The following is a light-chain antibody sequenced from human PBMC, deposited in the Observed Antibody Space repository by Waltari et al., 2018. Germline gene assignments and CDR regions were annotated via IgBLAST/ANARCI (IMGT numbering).Light chain of an antibody. CDR1: ESLFFSSKNKNY. J-gene: IGKJ4*01. Sequence: DIVMTQSPDSLAVSLGERATFNCKSSESLFFSSKNKNYLAWYQHKVGQPPKLLIYWASTRASGVPDRFSGSGSGTDFTLTISSLQAEDVAVYYCQQYFSTPQLAFGGGTKVELK. V-gene: IGKV4-1*01. CDR2: WAS. CDR3: QQYFSTPQLA.